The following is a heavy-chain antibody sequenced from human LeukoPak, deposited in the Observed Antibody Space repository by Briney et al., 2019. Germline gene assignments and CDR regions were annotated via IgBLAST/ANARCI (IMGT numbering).Heavy chain of an antibody. D-gene: IGHD3-10*01. J-gene: IGHJ4*02. Sequence: GGSLRLSCAASGFTLSSYVMSWVRQAPGKGLEWVSVISAGGGSTFYADSVKGRFTISRDNSKNTLYLQMNSLRAEDTAVYYCAKVVDMVRGPIDYWGQGTLVTVSS. CDR2: ISAGGGST. CDR3: AKVVDMVRGPIDY. V-gene: IGHV3-23*01. CDR1: GFTLSSYV.